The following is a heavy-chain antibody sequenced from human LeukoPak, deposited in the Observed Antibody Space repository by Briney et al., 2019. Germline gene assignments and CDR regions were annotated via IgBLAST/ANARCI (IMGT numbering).Heavy chain of an antibody. Sequence: SETLSLTCTVSGDSVSSSNYYWAWIRQPPGKGLEWIGNIYYSGSTYYNPSLKSRLTISVDTSKNQFSLKLTSVTAADTAVYYCARLNKPGWFDPWGQGTLVTVSS. D-gene: IGHD1-14*01. V-gene: IGHV4-39*01. CDR2: IYYSGST. CDR3: ARLNKPGWFDP. J-gene: IGHJ5*02. CDR1: GDSVSSSNYY.